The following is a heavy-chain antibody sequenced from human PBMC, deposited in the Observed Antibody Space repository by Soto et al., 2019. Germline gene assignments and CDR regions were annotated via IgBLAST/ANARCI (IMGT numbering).Heavy chain of an antibody. CDR2: ISAYNGNT. Sequence: ASVKVSCKASGYTFTNFGISWVRQAPGQGLEWMGWISAYNGNTNYAQNFQGRVNMTTDTSTSTAYLELSSLRSEDTAVYYCARALEEYYYDSSGYYYGYWGQGALVTVSS. CDR3: ARALEEYYYDSSGYYYGY. CDR1: GYTFTNFG. V-gene: IGHV1-18*01. J-gene: IGHJ4*02. D-gene: IGHD3-22*01.